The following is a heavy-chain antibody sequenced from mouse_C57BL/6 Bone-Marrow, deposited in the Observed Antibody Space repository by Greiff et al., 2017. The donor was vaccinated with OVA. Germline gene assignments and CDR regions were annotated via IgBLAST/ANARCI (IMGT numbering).Heavy chain of an antibody. V-gene: IGHV3-1*01. CDR3: AREGYGSSSYFDV. D-gene: IGHD1-1*01. J-gene: IGHJ1*03. CDR2: ISYSGST. CDR1: GYSITSGYD. Sequence: DVQLVESGPGMVKPSQSLSLTCTVTGYSITSGYDWHWIRHFPGNKLEWMGYISYSGSTNYNPSLKSRISITHDTSKNHFFLKLNSVTTEDTATYYCAREGYGSSSYFDVWGTGTTVTVSS.